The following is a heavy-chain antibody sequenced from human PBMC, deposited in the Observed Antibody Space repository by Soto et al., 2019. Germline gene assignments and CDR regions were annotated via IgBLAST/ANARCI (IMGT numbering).Heavy chain of an antibody. CDR2: IYYSGST. CDR1: GGSISSSSYY. J-gene: IGHJ4*02. Sequence: QLQLQESGPGLVKPSETLSLTCTVSGGSISSSSYYWGWIRQPPGKGLEWIGSIYYSGSTYYNPSLKSRVTISVDTSKNQFSLKLASVTAADTAVYYCARRFDGLGSYGYWGQGTLVTVSS. D-gene: IGHD3-16*01. CDR3: ARRFDGLGSYGY. V-gene: IGHV4-39*07.